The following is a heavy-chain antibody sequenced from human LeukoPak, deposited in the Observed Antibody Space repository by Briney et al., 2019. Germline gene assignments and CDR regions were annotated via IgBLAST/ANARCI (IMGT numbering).Heavy chain of an antibody. CDR1: GFTFSSYS. J-gene: IGHJ4*02. CDR3: ARDANWSSDN. V-gene: IGHV3-21*03. Sequence: GGSLRLSCASSGFTFSSYSMNWIRQAPGKGLEWVTSMTASSSHIWYADVVKGRFTISRDNAKNSLYLQMNSLTADDTGVYYCARDANWSSDNWGQGTLVTVSS. D-gene: IGHD1-1*01. CDR2: MTASSSHI.